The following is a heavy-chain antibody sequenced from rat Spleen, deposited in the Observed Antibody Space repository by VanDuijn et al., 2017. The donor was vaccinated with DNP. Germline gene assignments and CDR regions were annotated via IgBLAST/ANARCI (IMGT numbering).Heavy chain of an antibody. V-gene: IGHV2-72*01. Sequence: QVQLKESGPGLMQPSETLSLTCTVSGFSLTSNGVGWVRQPLGKGLVWMGTIWAVGNTNYSSAVQSRLSISRDTSKSQVFLEMNSLQPEDTGTYYCARHTYAHYFDYWGQGVMVTVSS. D-gene: IGHD2-1*01. CDR1: GFSLTSNG. CDR2: IWAVGNT. CDR3: ARHTYAHYFDY. J-gene: IGHJ2*01.